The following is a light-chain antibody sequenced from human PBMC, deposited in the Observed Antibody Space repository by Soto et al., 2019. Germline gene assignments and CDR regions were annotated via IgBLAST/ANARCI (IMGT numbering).Light chain of an antibody. J-gene: IGKJ1*01. V-gene: IGKV3-15*01. CDR1: QSVGSN. CDR3: LQYHNLWA. Sequence: EIVMTQSPAPLSVSPGERVTLSCRARQSVGSNLAWYQQKPGQAPRLLIYGASTRATGIPARFSGSGSGTEFTLTISSLQSEDFTVYSCLQYHNLWALGQGTKVDIK. CDR2: GAS.